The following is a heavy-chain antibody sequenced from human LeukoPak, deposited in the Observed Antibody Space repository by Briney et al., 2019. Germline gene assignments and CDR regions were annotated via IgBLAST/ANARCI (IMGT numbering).Heavy chain of an antibody. CDR1: GGSISSYY. V-gene: IGHV4-59*08. J-gene: IGHJ6*02. Sequence: SETLSLTCTVSGGSISSYYWSWIRQPPGKGLEWIGYIYYSGSTNYNPSLKSRVTISVDTSKNQFSLKLSSVTVADTAVYYCARHGLGKTYYDFWSGYLDVWGQGTTVTVSS. CDR3: ARHGLGKTYYDFWSGYLDV. CDR2: IYYSGST. D-gene: IGHD3-3*01.